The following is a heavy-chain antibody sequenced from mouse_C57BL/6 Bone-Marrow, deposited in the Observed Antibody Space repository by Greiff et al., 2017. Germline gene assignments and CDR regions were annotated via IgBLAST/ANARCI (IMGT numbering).Heavy chain of an antibody. J-gene: IGHJ2*01. CDR2: INRDGGST. CDR1: EYDFPSHD. Sequence: EVMLVQSGGGLVQPGASLKLSCESNEYDFPSHDMSWVRQTPEKRLELVAAINRDGGSTYYPDTMESRCIISRDNTRKTLYLQVGSLRSEDTAVYYGARHGYWGQGTTLTVSS. CDR3: ARHGY. V-gene: IGHV5-2*01.